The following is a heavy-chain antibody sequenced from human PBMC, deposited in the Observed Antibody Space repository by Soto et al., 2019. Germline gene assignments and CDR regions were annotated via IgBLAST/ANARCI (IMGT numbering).Heavy chain of an antibody. CDR3: APWFGAFDY. V-gene: IGHV3-33*01. D-gene: IGHD3-10*01. J-gene: IGHJ4*02. CDR2: IWYDGSNK. CDR1: GFTFSTYG. Sequence: PGGSLRLSCAASGFTFSTYGMHWVRQAPGKGLEWVAVIWYDGSNKYYADSVKGRFTISRDNSRDTLYLQMNSLRAEDTAVYYCAPWFGAFDYWGQGTLVTVSS.